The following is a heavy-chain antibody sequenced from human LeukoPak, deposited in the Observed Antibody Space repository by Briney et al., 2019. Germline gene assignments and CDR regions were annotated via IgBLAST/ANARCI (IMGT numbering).Heavy chain of an antibody. Sequence: PGGSLRLSCAASGFTFTNYAMSWVRQTPGKGLEWVSGISGSGGNTYHAESVKGRFTFSGDKSQNTVYLQMSGLRVEDTAVYYCAKAATAYNYNGMDAWGQGTTVTVSS. J-gene: IGHJ6*02. CDR3: AKAATAYNYNGMDA. V-gene: IGHV3-23*01. CDR2: ISGSGGNT. CDR1: GFTFTNYA. D-gene: IGHD4-17*01.